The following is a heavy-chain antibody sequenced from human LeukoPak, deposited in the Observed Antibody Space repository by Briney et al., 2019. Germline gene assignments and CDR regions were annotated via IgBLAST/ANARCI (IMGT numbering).Heavy chain of an antibody. CDR3: ARYESSAYGIDV. V-gene: IGHV4-39*01. Sequence: SETLSLTCTVSGGSVSSSISYWVWIRQPPGMGLEWIGSIYHSGTTYSNPSLKSRVTISVDTSKNQFSLKVSSVAAADTAVYYRARYESSAYGIDVWGRGTLVTVSS. J-gene: IGHJ2*01. D-gene: IGHD3-22*01. CDR2: IYHSGTT. CDR1: GGSVSSSISY.